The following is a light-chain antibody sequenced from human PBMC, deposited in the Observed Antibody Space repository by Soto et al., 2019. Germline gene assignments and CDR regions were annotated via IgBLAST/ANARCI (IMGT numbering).Light chain of an antibody. CDR2: GAS. CDR3: QQHNNWPLT. J-gene: IGKJ4*01. Sequence: DIVMTQSPATLSVSPGERATLSCRPSQSVSSNLAWYQQKPGQAPRLLVYGASTRATGIPARFSGSGSGTQFTLTISSLQSEDFAVYYCQQHNNWPLTFGGGSKVDIK. V-gene: IGKV3-15*01. CDR1: QSVSSN.